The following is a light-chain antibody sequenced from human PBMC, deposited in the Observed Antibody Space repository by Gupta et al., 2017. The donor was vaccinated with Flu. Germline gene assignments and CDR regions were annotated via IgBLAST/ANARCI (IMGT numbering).Light chain of an antibody. Sequence: QSVLTQPPSVSGAPGQRVTISCTGSSSNIGAHYNIHWYQQLPGAVPELLIYSTTNRPSGVPDRFSASKSGTSASLAIAGLQAEDEADYYCQSLDNSLNGWVFGGGTKLTVL. CDR1: SSNIGAHYN. CDR2: STT. CDR3: QSLDNSLNGWV. V-gene: IGLV1-40*01. J-gene: IGLJ3*02.